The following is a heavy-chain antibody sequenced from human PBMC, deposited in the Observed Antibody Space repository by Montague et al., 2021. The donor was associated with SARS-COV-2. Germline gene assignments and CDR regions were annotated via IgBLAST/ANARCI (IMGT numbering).Heavy chain of an antibody. Sequence: SLRLSCATSGFTFSRNSMNWVRQAPGKGLEWVSTISSDTLHTFSAASVKGRFTISRDNAKNELYLQMNSLRAEDMAVYYCSRGGEIDVWAPFGHWGQGTLVTVSS. CDR1: GFTFSRNS. CDR2: ISSDTLHT. CDR3: SRGGEIDVWAPFGH. D-gene: IGHD3-16*01. J-gene: IGHJ4*02. V-gene: IGHV3-21*01.